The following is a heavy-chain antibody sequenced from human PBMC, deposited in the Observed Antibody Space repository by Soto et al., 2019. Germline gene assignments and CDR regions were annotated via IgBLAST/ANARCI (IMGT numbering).Heavy chain of an antibody. CDR1: GYTFTSYD. Sequence: ASVKVSCKASGYTFTSYDINWVRQATGQGLEWMGWMNPNSGNTGHARKFQGSVTMTRNTSISTAYMELSSLRAEDTAVYYCARVGYSGYDYYYYYGMDVWGQGTTVTVSS. D-gene: IGHD5-12*01. CDR3: ARVGYSGYDYYYYYGMDV. CDR2: MNPNSGNT. J-gene: IGHJ6*02. V-gene: IGHV1-8*01.